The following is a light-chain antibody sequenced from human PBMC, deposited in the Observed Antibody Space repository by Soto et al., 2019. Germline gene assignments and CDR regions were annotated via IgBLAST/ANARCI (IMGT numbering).Light chain of an antibody. CDR2: AAS. CDR1: QGISNY. V-gene: IGKV1-27*01. J-gene: IGKJ1*01. CDR3: QKYNNAPCA. Sequence: DIQMTQSPSSLSASVGDTVSITCRASQGISNYLAWYQQKPGQVPNLLIYAASTLQSGVPSRFSGSGSGTDFTLTISSLRPEDVATDYCQKYNNAPCAFGQGTKVEI.